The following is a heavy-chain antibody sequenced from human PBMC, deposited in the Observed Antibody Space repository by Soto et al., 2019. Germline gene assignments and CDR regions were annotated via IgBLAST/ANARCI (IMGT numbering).Heavy chain of an antibody. D-gene: IGHD2-2*01. CDR1: GGSISSGDYY. CDR2: IYFSGTT. V-gene: IGHV4-30-4*01. Sequence: QVQLQESGPGLVKPSQTLSLTCTVSGGSISSGDYYWNWIRQPPGKGLEWIGSIYFSGTTYYSPSLKSRGVISVVTSKNQFSLKLSSVTAADSAVYYCARGDPGAWSITICSDAFNIWGQGTLVAVSS. CDR3: ARGDPGAWSITICSDAFNI. J-gene: IGHJ3*02.